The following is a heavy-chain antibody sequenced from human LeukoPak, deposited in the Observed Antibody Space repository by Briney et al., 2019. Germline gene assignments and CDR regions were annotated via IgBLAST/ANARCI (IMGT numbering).Heavy chain of an antibody. D-gene: IGHD3-16*02. V-gene: IGHV7-4-1*02. CDR1: GYTFTNYA. CDR3: ARAYQRLGQLSLPDY. Sequence: ASVTVSCKASGYTFTNYAMNWVRQAPGQGLEWMGWIHPSTGNPTYAQDFTGRFVFSLDTSVSTTYLQISSLKAEDTAVYYCARAYQRLGQLSLPDYWGQGTLVTVSS. CDR2: IHPSTGNP. J-gene: IGHJ4*02.